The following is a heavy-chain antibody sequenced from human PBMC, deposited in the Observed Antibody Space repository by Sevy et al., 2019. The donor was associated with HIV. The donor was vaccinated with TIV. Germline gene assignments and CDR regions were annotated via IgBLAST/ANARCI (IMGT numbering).Heavy chain of an antibody. J-gene: IGHJ3*01. Sequence: GGSLRLSCAASGFTFSSYEMNWVRQAPGKGLEWVSYISSSGSTIYYAYSVKGRFTISRDNAKNSLYLQMNSLRAEDTAVYYCARARKSSIGVAGTGGFDFWGQGTMVTVSS. CDR2: ISSSGSTI. V-gene: IGHV3-48*03. CDR3: ARARKSSIGVAGTGGFDF. CDR1: GFTFSSYE. D-gene: IGHD6-19*01.